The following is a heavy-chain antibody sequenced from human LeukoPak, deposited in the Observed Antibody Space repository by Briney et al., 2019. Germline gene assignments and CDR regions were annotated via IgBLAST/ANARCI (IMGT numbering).Heavy chain of an antibody. V-gene: IGHV1-2*02. J-gene: IGHJ3*02. CDR2: INPNSGGT. CDR1: GYTFTGYY. D-gene: IGHD3-22*01. CDR3: EIYMIVGAFDI. Sequence: ASVKASCKASGYTFTGYYMHWVRQAPGQGLEWMGWINPNSGGTNYAQKFQGRVTMTRDTSISTAYMELSRLRSDDTAVYYCEIYMIVGAFDIWGQGTMVTVSS.